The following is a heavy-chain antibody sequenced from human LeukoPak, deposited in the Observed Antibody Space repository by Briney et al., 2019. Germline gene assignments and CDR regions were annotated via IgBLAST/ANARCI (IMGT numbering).Heavy chain of an antibody. CDR1: GGSISNYY. V-gene: IGHV4-59*08. J-gene: IGHJ4*02. D-gene: IGHD6-13*01. Sequence: SETLSLICTVSGGSISNYYWSWIRQPPGKGLEWIGYISDSGSTNYNPSLKSRVTISLDTSKNQFSLRLSSVTAADTAVYYCARSWSSSLPFAYWGQGTLVTVSS. CDR2: ISDSGST. CDR3: ARSWSSSLPFAY.